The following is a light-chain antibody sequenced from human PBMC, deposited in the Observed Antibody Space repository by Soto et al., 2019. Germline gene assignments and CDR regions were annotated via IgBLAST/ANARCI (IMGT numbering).Light chain of an antibody. Sequence: QSVLTQPASVSGSPGQSITISCTGTSSDVGGYDYVSWYQHHPGKAPKLMIYDVSNRPSGVSSRFSGSKSGNTASLTISGLQAEDEADYYCSSYTSSSSVIFGGGTKLTV. J-gene: IGLJ2*01. CDR1: SSDVGGYDY. CDR2: DVS. CDR3: SSYTSSSSVI. V-gene: IGLV2-14*01.